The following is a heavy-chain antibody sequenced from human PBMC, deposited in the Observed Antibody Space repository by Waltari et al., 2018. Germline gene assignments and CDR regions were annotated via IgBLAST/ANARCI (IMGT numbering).Heavy chain of an antibody. V-gene: IGHV3-48*01. Sequence: EVQLVESGGGLVQPGGSLRLSCAASGFTFSSYSMNWVRQAPGKGLEWVSYISSSSSTIYYADSVKGRFTISRDNAKNSLYLQMNSLRAEDTAVYYCARGGFGELLYTSPTEVDYWGQGTLVTVSS. CDR1: GFTFSSYS. CDR3: ARGGFGELLYTSPTEVDY. D-gene: IGHD3-10*01. J-gene: IGHJ4*02. CDR2: ISSSSSTI.